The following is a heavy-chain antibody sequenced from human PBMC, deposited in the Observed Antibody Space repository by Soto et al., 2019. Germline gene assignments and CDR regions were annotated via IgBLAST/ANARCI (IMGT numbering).Heavy chain of an antibody. D-gene: IGHD1-26*01. CDR3: ARDVGLVGAADS. Sequence: ASVKVSCKASGYTFTGYYIHWVRQAPGQRLEWMGRIYPISGGTKYAQKFQGRVTMTRDTSINTAFMELSSLTSDDTAVYYCARDVGLVGAADSWG. V-gene: IGHV1-2*02. CDR2: IYPISGGT. J-gene: IGHJ5*01. CDR1: GYTFTGYY.